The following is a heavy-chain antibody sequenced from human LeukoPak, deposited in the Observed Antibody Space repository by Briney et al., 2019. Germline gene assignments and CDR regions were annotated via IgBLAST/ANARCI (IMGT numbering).Heavy chain of an antibody. CDR3: ARDRGYCSGGSCYPSFDY. CDR1: GFTVSSNY. D-gene: IGHD2-15*01. Sequence: PVGSLRLSCAASGFTVSSNYMSWVRQAPGKGLEWVSVIYSGGSTYYADSVKGRFTISRDNSKNTLYLQMNSLRAEDTAVYYCARDRGYCSGGSCYPSFDYWGQGTLVTVSS. CDR2: IYSGGST. J-gene: IGHJ4*02. V-gene: IGHV3-66*02.